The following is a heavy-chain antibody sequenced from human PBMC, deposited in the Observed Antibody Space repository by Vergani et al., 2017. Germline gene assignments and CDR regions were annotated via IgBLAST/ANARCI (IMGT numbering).Heavy chain of an antibody. CDR1: GGSFSGYY. Sequence: QVQLQQWGAGLLKPSQTLSLTCAVYGGSFSGYYWSWIRQPPGKWLEWIWGINHSGSTNHNPSLKTRVTLSVDTSKKQFSLKLSSVTAADSAVYYCARGRRGIVVVPYDYCYMDVWGKGTTVTVSS. V-gene: IGHV4-34*01. D-gene: IGHD2-2*01. CDR3: ARGRRGIVVVPYDYCYMDV. CDR2: INHSGST. J-gene: IGHJ6*03.